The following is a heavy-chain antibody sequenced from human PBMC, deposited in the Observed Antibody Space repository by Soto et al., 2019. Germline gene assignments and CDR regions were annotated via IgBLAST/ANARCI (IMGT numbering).Heavy chain of an antibody. D-gene: IGHD2-15*01. J-gene: IGHJ1*01. CDR2: IWYDASKQ. Sequence: GGSLRLSCETSGFSFSVYGMHWVRQAPGKGLEWVAVIWYDASKQFYAASVEGRFTISRDNSKAILYLPMNSLRAEDTAVYYCAACAEGATECHWGQRSLVTVSS. CDR1: GFSFSVYG. V-gene: IGHV3-33*01. CDR3: AACAEGATECH.